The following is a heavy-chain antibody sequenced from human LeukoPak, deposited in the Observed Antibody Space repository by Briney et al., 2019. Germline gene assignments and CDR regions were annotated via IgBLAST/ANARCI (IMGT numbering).Heavy chain of an antibody. D-gene: IGHD6-13*01. V-gene: IGHV4-61*01. CDR1: GYSISSGYY. Sequence: SETLSLTCTVSGYSISSGYYWSWIRQPPGKGLEWIGYIYYSGSTNYNPSLKSRVTISVDTSKKQFSLKLSSVTVADTAVYYCASRSSSWFDAFDIWGQGTMVIVSS. J-gene: IGHJ3*02. CDR3: ASRSSSWFDAFDI. CDR2: IYYSGST.